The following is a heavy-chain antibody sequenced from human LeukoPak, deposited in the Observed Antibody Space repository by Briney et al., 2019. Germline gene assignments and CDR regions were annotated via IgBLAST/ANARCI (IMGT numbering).Heavy chain of an antibody. D-gene: IGHD4-17*01. Sequence: GASVKVSCKASGYTFTGYYMHWVRQAPGQGLEWMGWINPNSGGTNYAQKFQGRVTMTRDTSISTAYMELSRLRSDVSAVYYCARDPTVTPFDYWGQGTLVTVSS. CDR2: INPNSGGT. CDR3: ARDPTVTPFDY. J-gene: IGHJ4*02. CDR1: GYTFTGYY. V-gene: IGHV1-2*02.